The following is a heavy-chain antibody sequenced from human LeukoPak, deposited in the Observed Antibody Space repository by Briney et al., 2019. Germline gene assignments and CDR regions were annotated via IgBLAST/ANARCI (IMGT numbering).Heavy chain of an antibody. V-gene: IGHV3-30*02. CDR3: AKDFLRFLEWLFGD. CDR1: GFIFSNYA. D-gene: IGHD3-3*01. Sequence: PGGSLRLSCAASGFIFSNYAIHWVRQAPGKGLEWVAFIRYDGSNKYYADSVKGRFTISRDNSKNTLYLQMNSLRAEDTAVYYCAKDFLRFLEWLFGDWGQGTLVTVSS. J-gene: IGHJ4*02. CDR2: IRYDGSNK.